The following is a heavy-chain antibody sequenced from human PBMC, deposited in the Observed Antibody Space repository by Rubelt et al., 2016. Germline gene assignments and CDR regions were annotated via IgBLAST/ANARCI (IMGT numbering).Heavy chain of an antibody. D-gene: IGHD3-10*01. V-gene: IGHV4-39*07. Sequence: QLQLQESGPGLVKPSETLSLTCTVSGGSISSSSYYWGWIRQPPGKGLEWIGSIYYSGTTYYNTSLKRRVTMSVHTSKNQVALNLTAGTAADTSVYYCARVRNPQFYGMDVWGQGTTVTVSS. CDR1: GGSISSSSYY. CDR2: IYYSGTT. CDR3: ARVRNPQFYGMDV. J-gene: IGHJ6*02.